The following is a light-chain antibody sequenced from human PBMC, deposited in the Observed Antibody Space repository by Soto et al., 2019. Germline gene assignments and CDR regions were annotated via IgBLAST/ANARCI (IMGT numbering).Light chain of an antibody. J-gene: IGLJ3*02. Sequence: QSVLTQPRSVSGSPGQSVTISCTGTSSDVGGYNYVSWYQQHPGKAPKLMIYDVSKRPSGVPDRFSGSKSGNTASLTISGLQAEDAADYYCCSYAGSYIWVFGGGTKLTVL. CDR1: SSDVGGYNY. V-gene: IGLV2-11*01. CDR3: CSYAGSYIWV. CDR2: DVS.